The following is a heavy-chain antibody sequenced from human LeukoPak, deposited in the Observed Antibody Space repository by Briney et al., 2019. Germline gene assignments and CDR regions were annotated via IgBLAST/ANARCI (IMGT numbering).Heavy chain of an antibody. CDR1: GGSFSGYY. D-gene: IGHD2-2*01. Sequence: SETLSLTCAVYGGSFSGYYWSWIRQPPGKGLEWIGEINHSGSTNYNPSLKSRVTISVDTSKNQFSPKLSSVTAADTAVYYCARGRRHSYQLLRRGAFDIWGQGTMVTVSS. V-gene: IGHV4-34*01. J-gene: IGHJ3*02. CDR2: INHSGST. CDR3: ARGRRHSYQLLRRGAFDI.